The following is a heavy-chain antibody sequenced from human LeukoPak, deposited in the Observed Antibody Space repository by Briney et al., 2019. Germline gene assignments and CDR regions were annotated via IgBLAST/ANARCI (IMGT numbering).Heavy chain of an antibody. CDR1: GYTFTNYG. D-gene: IGHD2-2*02. Sequence: ASVKVSCKASGYTFTNYGISWVRQAPGQGLEWMGWISTYNNNTNYAQKLQGRVTMTTDTSTSTAYMELRSLRSDDTAVYYCAREGVVPAAIGPSPFDYWGQGTLVTVSS. CDR3: AREGVVPAAIGPSPFDY. CDR2: ISTYNNNT. V-gene: IGHV1-18*01. J-gene: IGHJ4*02.